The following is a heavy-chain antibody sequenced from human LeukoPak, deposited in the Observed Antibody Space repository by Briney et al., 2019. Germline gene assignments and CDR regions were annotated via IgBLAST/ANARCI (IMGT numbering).Heavy chain of an antibody. J-gene: IGHJ3*02. Sequence: SETLSLTCTVSGGSISSYYWSWIRQPPGKGLEWIGYIYYSGSTNYNPSLKSRVTISVDTSKNQFSLKLSSVTAADTAVYYYARLNSSGWYVTNAFDSWGQGTMVTVSS. CDR2: IYYSGST. CDR1: GGSISSYY. D-gene: IGHD6-19*01. V-gene: IGHV4-59*01. CDR3: ARLNSSGWYVTNAFDS.